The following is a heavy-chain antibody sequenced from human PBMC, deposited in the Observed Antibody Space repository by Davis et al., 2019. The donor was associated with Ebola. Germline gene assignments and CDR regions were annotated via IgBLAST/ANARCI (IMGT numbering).Heavy chain of an antibody. CDR1: GYSFTSYW. CDR3: ARHSWGYGDYKYGMDV. D-gene: IGHD4-17*01. V-gene: IGHV5-51*01. CDR2: IYPGDSDT. J-gene: IGHJ6*02. Sequence: GGSLRLSCKGSGYSFTSYWIGWVRQMPGKGLEWMGIIYPGDSDTRYSPSFQGQVTISADKSISTAYLQWSSLKASDTAMYYCARHSWGYGDYKYGMDVWGQGTTVTVSS.